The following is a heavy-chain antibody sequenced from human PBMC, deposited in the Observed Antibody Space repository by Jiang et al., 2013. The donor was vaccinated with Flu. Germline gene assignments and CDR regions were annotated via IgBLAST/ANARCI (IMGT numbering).Heavy chain of an antibody. Sequence: GSTYYNPSLKSRVTISVDTSKNQFSLKLSSVTAADTAVYYCARLAVDGHRHFDSWGQGTLVTVSS. V-gene: IGHV4-39*01. CDR3: ARLAVDGHRHFDS. J-gene: IGHJ4*02. D-gene: IGHD6-19*01. CDR2: GST.